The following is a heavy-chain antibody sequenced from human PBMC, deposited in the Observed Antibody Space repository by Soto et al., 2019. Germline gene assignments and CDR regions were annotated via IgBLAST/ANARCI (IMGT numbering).Heavy chain of an antibody. CDR3: ATEWDGGPDY. V-gene: IGHV3-15*01. D-gene: IGHD1-26*01. Sequence: PGGSLRLSCAASGFTFSNAWMSWVRQAPEKGLEWIGHIKSKIDGGATDHAAPVKGRFTISRDDSKDTLYLEMNSLKTEDTAVYYCATEWDGGPDYWGQGTLVTVSS. CDR1: GFTFSNAW. CDR2: IKSKIDGGAT. J-gene: IGHJ4*02.